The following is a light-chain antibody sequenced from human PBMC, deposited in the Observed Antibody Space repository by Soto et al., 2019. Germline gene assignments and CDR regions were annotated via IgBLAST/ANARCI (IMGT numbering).Light chain of an antibody. CDR2: GAS. CDR1: QSVSSSY. CDR3: QKYGNSPRT. J-gene: IGKJ1*01. Sequence: EIVLTQSPGTLSLSPGERATLSCRASQSVSSSYLAWYQQRPGQAPRLLIYGASSRATGISDRFSGSGSGTDFTLTISRLEPEDLAVYYCQKYGNSPRTFGQGTKVEIK. V-gene: IGKV3-20*01.